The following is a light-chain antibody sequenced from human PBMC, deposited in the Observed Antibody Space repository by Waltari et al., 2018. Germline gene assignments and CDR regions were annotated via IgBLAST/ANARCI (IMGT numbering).Light chain of an antibody. CDR2: GAS. J-gene: IGKJ1*01. CDR1: QSVSSN. Sequence: DIVMTPSPATLSVSPGERATLACRASQSVSSNLAWYQQKPGQAPRLLIYGASTRATGIPARFSGSGSGTEFTLTISSMQSEDFAVYYCQQYNNWPSWTFGQGTKVEIK. CDR3: QQYNNWPSWT. V-gene: IGKV3-15*01.